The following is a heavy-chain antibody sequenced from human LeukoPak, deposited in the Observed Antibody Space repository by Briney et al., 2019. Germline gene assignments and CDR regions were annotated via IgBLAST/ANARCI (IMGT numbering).Heavy chain of an antibody. CDR2: IYHSGST. V-gene: IGHV4-38-2*02. CDR3: VSNPLGGAMGLGY. D-gene: IGHD1-26*01. J-gene: IGHJ4*02. CDR1: GYSISSGYY. Sequence: SETLSLTCTVSGYSISSGYYWGWIRQPPGKGLEWIGSIYHSGSTYYNLSLKSRVTISVDTSKNQFSLKLTSVTAADTAVYYCVSNPLGGAMGLGYWGQGTLVTVSS.